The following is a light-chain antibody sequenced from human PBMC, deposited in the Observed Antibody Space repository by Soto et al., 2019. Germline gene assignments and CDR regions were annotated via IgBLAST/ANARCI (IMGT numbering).Light chain of an antibody. CDR1: QSVSSSY. Sequence: EIVLTQSPGTLSLSPGEIATLSCRAIQSVSSSYLSWYQQKPGQAPRLLIYCASSRDTGIPGRFSGSGSGTDFTLTISRLEPEDFAVYYCKQYGRXPFTCGPGTKVXI. J-gene: IGKJ3*01. CDR2: CAS. V-gene: IGKV3-20*01. CDR3: KQYGRXPFT.